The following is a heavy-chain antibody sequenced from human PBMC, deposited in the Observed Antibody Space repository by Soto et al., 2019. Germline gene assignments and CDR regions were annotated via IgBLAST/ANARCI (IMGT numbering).Heavy chain of an antibody. V-gene: IGHV3-30-3*01. D-gene: IGHD1-26*01. CDR1: GFTFNKFD. CDR2: IAYDGINK. J-gene: IGHJ6*02. CDR3: ARGDQYDILHRYYAMDV. Sequence: QVQLVESGGGVVQPGTSLRLSCVASGFTFNKFDMRWIRQTPDKRLQWVAFIAYDGINKYYTGSVKGRFSVSRDNSKNTVSLQMNNLGLEDTATYFCARGDQYDILHRYYAMDVWGPGTTVTISS.